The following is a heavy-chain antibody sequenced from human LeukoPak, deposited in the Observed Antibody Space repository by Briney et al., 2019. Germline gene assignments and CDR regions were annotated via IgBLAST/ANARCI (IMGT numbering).Heavy chain of an antibody. CDR2: IYHSGST. Sequence: SETLSLTCTVSGGSISSGGYYWSWIRQPPGKGLEWIGYIYHSGSTYYNPSLKSRVTISVDTSKNQFSLKLSSVTAADTAVYYCASNPSIFGVVIGSWFDPWGQGTLVTVSS. D-gene: IGHD3-3*01. CDR1: GGSISSGGYY. V-gene: IGHV4-30-2*02. J-gene: IGHJ5*02. CDR3: ASNPSIFGVVIGSWFDP.